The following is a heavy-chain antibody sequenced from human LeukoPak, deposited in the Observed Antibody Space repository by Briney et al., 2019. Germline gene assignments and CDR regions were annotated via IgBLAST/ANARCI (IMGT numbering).Heavy chain of an antibody. D-gene: IGHD5-24*01. Sequence: GGSLRLSCAASGFTFSSYALSWVRQAPGKGLEWVSIISGSGGSTSYADSVKGRFTISRDNSKNTLYLQMNSLRAEDTAVYYCAKVLEMADNSNAFDIWGQGTKVTVSS. V-gene: IGHV3-23*01. J-gene: IGHJ3*02. CDR2: ISGSGGST. CDR3: AKVLEMADNSNAFDI. CDR1: GFTFSSYA.